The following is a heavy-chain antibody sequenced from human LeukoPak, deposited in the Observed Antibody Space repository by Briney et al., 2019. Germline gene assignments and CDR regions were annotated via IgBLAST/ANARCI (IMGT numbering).Heavy chain of an antibody. CDR1: GFTFSSYA. D-gene: IGHD6-19*01. CDR3: AKDRRTSGIAVAGNYFDY. V-gene: IGHV3-23*01. CDR2: ISGSGGST. J-gene: IGHJ4*02. Sequence: GGSLRLSCAASGFTFSSYAMSWVRQAPGKGLEWVSAISGSGGSTYYADSVKGRFTISRDNSKNTLYLQMNSLRAEDTAVYYCAKDRRTSGIAVAGNYFDYWGQGTLVTVSS.